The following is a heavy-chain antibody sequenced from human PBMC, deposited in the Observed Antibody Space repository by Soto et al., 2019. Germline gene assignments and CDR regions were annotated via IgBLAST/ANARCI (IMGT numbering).Heavy chain of an antibody. CDR1: AFSLTSCS. V-gene: IGHV3-23*01. CDR3: AKGEMATIRNSFDP. Sequence: LRLSCVTSAFSLTSCSMSWVRQTPGKGLEWVSALSRSGGATYYADSVKGRFTISRDTSTNTLYLQMSNLRAEDTAIYYCAKGEMATIRNSFDPWGQGTLVTVSS. D-gene: IGHD5-12*01. J-gene: IGHJ5*02. CDR2: LSRSGGAT.